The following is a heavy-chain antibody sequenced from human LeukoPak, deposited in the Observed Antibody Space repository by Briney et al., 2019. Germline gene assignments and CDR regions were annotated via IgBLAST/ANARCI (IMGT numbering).Heavy chain of an antibody. V-gene: IGHV5-51*01. CDR2: IYPGDSDT. CDR1: GYSFTSYW. CDR3: ARHQVRRSCSWYPDDY. D-gene: IGHD6-13*01. Sequence: GGSLKISFKGSGYSFTSYWIGWVRQMPGKGLEWMGLIYPGDSDTRYSPSFQGQVTISADKSISTAYLQWSSLKASDTAMYYCARHQVRRSCSWYPDDYWGQGTLVTVS. J-gene: IGHJ4*02.